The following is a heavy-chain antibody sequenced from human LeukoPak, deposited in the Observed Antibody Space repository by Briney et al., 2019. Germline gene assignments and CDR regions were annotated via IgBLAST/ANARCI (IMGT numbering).Heavy chain of an antibody. J-gene: IGHJ4*02. Sequence: ASVKVSCEASGYTFTSYGISWVRQAPGQGLEWMGWISAYNGNTNYAQKLQGRVTMTTDTSTSTAYMELRSLRSDDTAVYYCARDSKGRGGLMMPASWGQGTLVTVSS. CDR3: ARDSKGRGGLMMPAS. D-gene: IGHD2-15*01. V-gene: IGHV1-18*01. CDR1: GYTFTSYG. CDR2: ISAYNGNT.